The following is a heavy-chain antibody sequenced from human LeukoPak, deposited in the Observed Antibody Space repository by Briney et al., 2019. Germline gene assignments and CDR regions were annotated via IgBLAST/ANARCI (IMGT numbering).Heavy chain of an antibody. D-gene: IGHD5-24*01. V-gene: IGHV1-2*06. J-gene: IGHJ5*02. Sequence: VASVKVSCKASGYTFTSYYMLWVRQAPGQGLEWMGRINPDSGGTNYAQKFQGRVTMTRDTSISTAYMELSRLRSDDTAVYYCARVPRRDGYFDPWGQGTLVTVSS. CDR2: INPDSGGT. CDR1: GYTFTSYY. CDR3: ARVPRRDGYFDP.